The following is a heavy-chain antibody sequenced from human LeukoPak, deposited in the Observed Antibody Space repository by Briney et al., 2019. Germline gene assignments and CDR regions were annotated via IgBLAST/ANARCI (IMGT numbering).Heavy chain of an antibody. V-gene: IGHV5-51*01. J-gene: IGHJ4*02. CDR1: GYSFTSYW. CDR3: ARRKYSSGWYTYFDY. Sequence: GESLKISCKGSGYSFTSYWIGWVRQMPGKGLEWMGIIYPGDSDTRYSPSFQGQVTISADKSISTAYLQWSSLKASDTAMYYCARRKYSSGWYTYFDYWGQGTLVTVSS. CDR2: IYPGDSDT. D-gene: IGHD6-19*01.